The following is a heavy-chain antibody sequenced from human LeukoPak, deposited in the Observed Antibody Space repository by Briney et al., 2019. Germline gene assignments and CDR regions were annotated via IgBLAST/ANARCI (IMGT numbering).Heavy chain of an antibody. Sequence: SETLSLTCTVSGGSISSYYWSWIRQPPAKGLEWIGYIYYSGSTNYNPSLKSRVTISVDTSKNQFFLKLSSVTAADTAVYYCARPDIAAAGTLDPWGQGTLVTVSS. J-gene: IGHJ5*02. V-gene: IGHV4-59*01. CDR2: IYYSGST. D-gene: IGHD6-13*01. CDR3: ARPDIAAAGTLDP. CDR1: GGSISSYY.